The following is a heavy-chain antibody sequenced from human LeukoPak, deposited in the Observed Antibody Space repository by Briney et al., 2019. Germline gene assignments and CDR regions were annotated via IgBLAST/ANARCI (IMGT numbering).Heavy chain of an antibody. CDR1: GFTFRNYG. D-gene: IGHD4-17*01. CDR3: ARGDYGDPRDYYYFGMDV. J-gene: IGHJ6*02. CDR2: ISYDGSNK. V-gene: IGHV3-30*03. Sequence: GRSLRLSCAASGFTFRNYGVHWVRQAPGKGLEWVAVISYDGSNKYYADSVRGRFTISRDNSKNTLYLQMNSLRAEDTAVYYCARGDYGDPRDYYYFGMDVWGQGTTVTVSS.